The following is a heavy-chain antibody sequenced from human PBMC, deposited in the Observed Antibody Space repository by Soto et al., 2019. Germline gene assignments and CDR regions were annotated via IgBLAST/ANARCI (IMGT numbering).Heavy chain of an antibody. CDR1: GGSISSYY. CDR3: ARNTNFDAFDI. D-gene: IGHD2-8*01. Sequence: SETLSLTCTVSGGSISSYYWSWIRQPPGKGLEWIGSIYYRGSTNYNPSLKSRVPVSVATPQNQFSLKRRSVTAADTAVYYCARNTNFDAFDIWGQGTRATVSS. V-gene: IGHV4-59*01. J-gene: IGHJ3*02. CDR2: IYYRGST.